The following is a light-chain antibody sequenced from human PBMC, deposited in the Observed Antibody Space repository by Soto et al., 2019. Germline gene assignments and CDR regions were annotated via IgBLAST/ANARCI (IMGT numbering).Light chain of an antibody. CDR2: DAS. CDR1: QDISNY. V-gene: IGKV1-33*01. Sequence: DIQMTQSPSSLSASVGDTVTINCQASQDISNYLNWSQQKPGQAPPLPIYDASNLETGAPSRFSESGSGTDFTSTISRLKPEDIATDDSQQYDNPLVTFGPGTKVDIK. J-gene: IGKJ3*01. CDR3: QQYDNPLVT.